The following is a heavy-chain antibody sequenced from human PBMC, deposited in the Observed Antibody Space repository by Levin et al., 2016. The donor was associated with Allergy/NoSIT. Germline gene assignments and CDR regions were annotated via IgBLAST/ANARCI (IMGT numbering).Heavy chain of an antibody. J-gene: IGHJ1*01. CDR3: AKFVVVPIGMRNEYFHQ. D-gene: IGHD2-2*01. V-gene: IGHV3-23*01. CDR1: GFTFSSYS. Sequence: GESLKISCAASGFTFSSYSMNWVRQAPGKEPEWVSAITDNGYHTYYADSMGGRFTISRDNSKNTLYLQMNTLRAEDTAVYYCAKFVVVPIGMRNEYFHQWGQGTLVTVSS. CDR2: ITDNGYHT.